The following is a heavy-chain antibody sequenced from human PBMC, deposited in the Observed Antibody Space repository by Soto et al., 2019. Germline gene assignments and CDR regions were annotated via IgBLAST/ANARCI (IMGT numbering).Heavy chain of an antibody. D-gene: IGHD5-12*01. V-gene: IGHV3-23*01. Sequence: EVQLLESGGGLVQPGGSLRLSCAASGFTFSSYAMSWVRQAPGKGLEWVSVISGSGGSTYYADSVKGRFTISRDNSKNTLYVQMNSLRAEDTAVYYCATESFASRDGYNWGGYFDYWGQGTLVTVSS. CDR1: GFTFSSYA. CDR3: ATESFASRDGYNWGGYFDY. CDR2: ISGSGGST. J-gene: IGHJ4*02.